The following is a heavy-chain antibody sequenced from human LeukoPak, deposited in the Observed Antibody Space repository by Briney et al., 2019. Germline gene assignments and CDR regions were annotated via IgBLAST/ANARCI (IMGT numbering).Heavy chain of an antibody. CDR2: ISGSGDST. D-gene: IGHD1-14*01. V-gene: IGHV3-23*01. Sequence: GGSLRLSCAASGFIFDTHTLTWVRQAPGKGLEWVASISGSGDSTNYGDSVKGRFTISRDNFKRTVHLEMSNLRVDDTAMYYCVRRAAVRGMDFWGLGTTVMVSS. CDR1: GFIFDTHT. CDR3: VRRAAVRGMDF. J-gene: IGHJ6*02.